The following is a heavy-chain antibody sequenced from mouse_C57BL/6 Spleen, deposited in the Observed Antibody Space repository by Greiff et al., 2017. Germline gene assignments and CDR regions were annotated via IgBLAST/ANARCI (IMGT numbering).Heavy chain of an antibody. CDR2: IYPGDGDT. J-gene: IGHJ4*01. V-gene: IGHV1-82*01. Sequence: VQLQQSGPELVKPGASVKISCKASGYAFSSSWMNWVKQRPGKGLEWIGRIYPGDGDTNYNGRFKGKATLTADKSSSTAYMQLRSLTSEDSAVYFWARGGVTPYAMDYWGQGTSVTVSS. D-gene: IGHD2-2*01. CDR1: GYAFSSSW. CDR3: ARGGVTPYAMDY.